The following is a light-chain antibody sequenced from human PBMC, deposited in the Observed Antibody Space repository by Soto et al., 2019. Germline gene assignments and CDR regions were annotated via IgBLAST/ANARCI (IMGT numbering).Light chain of an antibody. Sequence: QSVLTQPPSVSGAPGQRVTISCTGSSSNIGAGYDVHWYQQLPGTAPKLLIYGNSNRPSGVPDRFSGSKSGTSASLAITGLQDEAEDDYYCQSYDSSLSGYVFGTGTKLTVL. CDR2: GNS. J-gene: IGLJ1*01. CDR3: QSYDSSLSGYV. CDR1: SSNIGAGYD. V-gene: IGLV1-40*01.